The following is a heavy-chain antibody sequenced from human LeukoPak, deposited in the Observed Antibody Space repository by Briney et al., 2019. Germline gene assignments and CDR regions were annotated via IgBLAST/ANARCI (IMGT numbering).Heavy chain of an antibody. D-gene: IGHD3-22*01. CDR3: ARDANYYDSRGENYFNC. Sequence: GGSLRLSCAASGFAFSSYWMSWVRQAPGKGLEWVANIKRDGSDTYYVDSVKGRFTISRDNAKNSLYLQLNSLRAEDTAVYYCARDANYYDSRGENYFNCWGQGTLVTASS. J-gene: IGHJ4*02. CDR2: IKRDGSDT. CDR1: GFAFSSYW. V-gene: IGHV3-7*01.